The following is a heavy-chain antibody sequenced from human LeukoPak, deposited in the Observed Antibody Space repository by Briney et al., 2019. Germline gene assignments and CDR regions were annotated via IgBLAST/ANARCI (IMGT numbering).Heavy chain of an antibody. D-gene: IGHD3-10*01. CDR2: IHNSGTT. Sequence: SETLSLTCAVSGGPFSGYYWSWIRQSSGKGLEWIGEIHNSGTTNYNPSLNSRVTISEDTSKNQFYLNLSSVTAADTAVYYCARRYYYNLGSFPFDFWGQGTLVTVSS. J-gene: IGHJ4*02. CDR1: GGPFSGYY. V-gene: IGHV4-34*01. CDR3: ARRYYYNLGSFPFDF.